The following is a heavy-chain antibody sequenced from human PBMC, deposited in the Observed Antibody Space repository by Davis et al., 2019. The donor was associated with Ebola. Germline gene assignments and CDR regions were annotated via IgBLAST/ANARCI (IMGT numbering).Heavy chain of an antibody. CDR3: ARRACSSTSCYTASWFDP. CDR2: MNPNSGNT. V-gene: IGHV1-8*01. Sequence: ASVKVSCKASGYTFTSYDINWVRQATGQGLEWMGWMNPNSGNTGYAQKFQGRVTMTRNTSISTAYMELSSLRSEDTAVYYCARRACSSTSCYTASWFDPWGQGTLVTVSS. CDR1: GYTFTSYD. J-gene: IGHJ5*02. D-gene: IGHD2-2*02.